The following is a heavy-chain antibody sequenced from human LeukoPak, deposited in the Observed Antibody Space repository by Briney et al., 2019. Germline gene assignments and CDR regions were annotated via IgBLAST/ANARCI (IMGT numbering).Heavy chain of an antibody. CDR3: AKDTNYDILTGRDSFDM. Sequence: PGGSLRLSCTASGFTFSSYAMSWVRQAPGKGLEWVSGIGAGGTFTYYADSVKGRFTISRDNSRNTLYLQMNSLRADDTAVYYCAKDTNYDILTGRDSFDMWGQGTIVTVSS. D-gene: IGHD3-9*01. CDR2: IGAGGTFT. V-gene: IGHV3-23*01. J-gene: IGHJ3*02. CDR1: GFTFSSYA.